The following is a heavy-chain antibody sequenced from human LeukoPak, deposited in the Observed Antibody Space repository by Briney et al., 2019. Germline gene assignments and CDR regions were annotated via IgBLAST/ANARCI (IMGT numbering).Heavy chain of an antibody. CDR2: IYYSGST. CDR3: AREFLYSSGAFDI. CDR1: GGSISSYY. V-gene: IGHV4-59*12. Sequence: SETLSLTCTVSGGSISSYYWSWIRQPPGKGLEWIGYIYYSGSTNYNPSLKSRVTISVDTSKNQFSLKLSSVTAADTAVYYCAREFLYSSGAFDIWGQGTMVTVSS. J-gene: IGHJ3*02. D-gene: IGHD6-19*01.